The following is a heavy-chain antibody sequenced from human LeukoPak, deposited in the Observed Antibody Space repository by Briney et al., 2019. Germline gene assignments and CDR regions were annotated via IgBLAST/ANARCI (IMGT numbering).Heavy chain of an antibody. V-gene: IGHV4-34*01. Sequence: PSETLSLICAVYGGSFSGYYWSWIRQPPGKGLEWIGEINHSGSTNYNPSLKSRGTISVDTSKNQFSLKLSSVTAADTAVYYCARGNTVTTFGWFAPWGQGTLVTVSS. CDR1: GGSFSGYY. CDR2: INHSGST. CDR3: ARGNTVTTFGWFAP. D-gene: IGHD4-17*01. J-gene: IGHJ5*02.